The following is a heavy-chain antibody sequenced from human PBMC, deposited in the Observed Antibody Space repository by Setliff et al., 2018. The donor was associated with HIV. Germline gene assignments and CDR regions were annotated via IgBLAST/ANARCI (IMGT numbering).Heavy chain of an antibody. D-gene: IGHD3-3*01. J-gene: IGHJ4*02. V-gene: IGHV1-8*01. CDR1: GYTFTSYD. CDR3: ARGQYYNFWCGYYTWSYFDY. Sequence: ASVKVSCKASGYTFTSYDINWVRQATGQGLEWMGWMNPNSGNTGYAQKFQGRVTMTRNTSISTAYMELSSLRSEDTAVYYCARGQYYNFWCGYYTWSYFDYWGQGTLVTGSS. CDR2: MNPNSGNT.